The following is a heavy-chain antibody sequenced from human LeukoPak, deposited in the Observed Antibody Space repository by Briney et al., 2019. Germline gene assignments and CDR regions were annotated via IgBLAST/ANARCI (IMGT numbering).Heavy chain of an antibody. Sequence: SVKVSCKASGYTFTSYYMHWVRQAPGQGLEWMGGIVPIFGTADYAQKFQGRVTITADESTSTAYMELSSLRSEDTAVYYCARDRAAAGLNNWFDPWGQGTRVTVSS. D-gene: IGHD6-13*01. CDR1: GYTFTSYY. J-gene: IGHJ5*02. CDR2: IVPIFGTA. V-gene: IGHV1-69*13. CDR3: ARDRAAAGLNNWFDP.